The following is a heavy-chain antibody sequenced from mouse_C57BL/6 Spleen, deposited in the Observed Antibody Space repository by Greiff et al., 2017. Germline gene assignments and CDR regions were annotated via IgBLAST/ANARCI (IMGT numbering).Heavy chain of an antibody. D-gene: IGHD2-12*01. CDR1: GYTFTSYW. J-gene: IGHJ2*01. CDR3: AMADYSPTWDD. CDR2: IYPGSGST. Sequence: QVQLQQPGAELVKPGASVKMSCTASGYTFTSYWITWVKQRPGQGLEWIGDIYPGSGSTNYNEKFKSKATLTVDTSSSTAYMQLSSLTSEVSAVYYFAMADYSPTWDDWGQGTTLTVSS. V-gene: IGHV1-55*01.